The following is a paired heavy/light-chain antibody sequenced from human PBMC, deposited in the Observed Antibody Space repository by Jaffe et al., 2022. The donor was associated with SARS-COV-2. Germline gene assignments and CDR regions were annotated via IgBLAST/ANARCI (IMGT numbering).Light chain of an antibody. CDR3: QQYGSSPGLT. V-gene: IGKV3-20*01. Sequence: EIVLTQSPGTLSLSPGERATLSCRASQSVSSNYLAWYQQKPGQAPRLLIYGASSRATGIPDRFSGSASGTDFTLTISRLEPEDFAVYYCQQYGSSPGLTFGGGTKVEIK. J-gene: IGKJ4*01. CDR2: GAS. CDR1: QSVSSNY.
Heavy chain of an antibody. CDR3: AKDRPTATLPYYFDS. CDR2: IIGRGDST. J-gene: IGHJ4*02. V-gene: IGHV3-23*01. D-gene: IGHD2-21*02. Sequence: EAHLLESGGGLVQPGGSLRLSCAASGFTFSSYAMNWVRQAPGKGLEWVSAIIGRGDSTYYADSVKGRFTISRDNSKNTLYLQMNSLRAEDTAVYYCAKDRPTATLPYYFDSWGQGTLVTVSS. CDR1: GFTFSSYA.